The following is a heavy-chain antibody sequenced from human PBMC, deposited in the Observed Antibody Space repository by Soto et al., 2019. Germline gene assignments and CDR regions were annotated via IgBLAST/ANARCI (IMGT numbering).Heavy chain of an antibody. CDR3: ARAAVAGTWHLRYYFDY. V-gene: IGHV1-69*01. D-gene: IGHD6-19*01. CDR1: GGTFSSYA. Sequence: QVQLVRSGAEVKKPGSSVKVSCKASGGTFSSYAISWVRQAPGQGLEWMGGIIPIFGTANYAQKFQGRVTITADESTSTAYMELSSLRSEDTAVYYCARAAVAGTWHLRYYFDYWGQGTLVTVSS. CDR2: IIPIFGTA. J-gene: IGHJ4*02.